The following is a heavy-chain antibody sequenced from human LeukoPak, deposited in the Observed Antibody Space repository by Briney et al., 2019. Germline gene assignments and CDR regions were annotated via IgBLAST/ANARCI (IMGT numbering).Heavy chain of an antibody. CDR1: GYTFTGYY. J-gene: IGHJ6*03. V-gene: IGHV1-2*02. CDR3: ARTPFSSPSPIPAARDDYMDV. D-gene: IGHD2-2*01. Sequence: ASVKVSCKASGYTFTGYYMHWVRQAPGQGLEWMGWINPNSGGTNYAQKFQGRVTMTRDTSISTAYMELSRLRSDDTAVYYCARTPFSSPSPIPAARDDYMDVWGKGTTVTVSS. CDR2: INPNSGGT.